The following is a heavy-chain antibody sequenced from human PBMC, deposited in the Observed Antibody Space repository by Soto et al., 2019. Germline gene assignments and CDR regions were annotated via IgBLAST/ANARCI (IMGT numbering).Heavy chain of an antibody. V-gene: IGHV3-30-3*01. J-gene: IGHJ5*02. CDR1: GFIFSSYA. CDR2: ISDDGSSK. Sequence: QVQLVESGGGVVQPGRSLRLSCAASGFIFSSYAMHWVRQAPGKGLEWVALISDDGSSKYYADSVKGRFPISRDNSKNTLDLQMNSLSADDTAVYYCTRADLTVTMSVFDPWGQGTLVTVSS. D-gene: IGHD4-17*01. CDR3: TRADLTVTMSVFDP.